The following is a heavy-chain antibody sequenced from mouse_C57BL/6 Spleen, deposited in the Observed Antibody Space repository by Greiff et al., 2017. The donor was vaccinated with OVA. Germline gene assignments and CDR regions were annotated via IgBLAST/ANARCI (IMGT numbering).Heavy chain of an antibody. CDR3: AKDHYYGSNYYAMDY. Sequence: VKLMESGPGLVQPSQSLSITCTVSGFSLTSYGVHWVRQSPGKGLEWLGVIWRGGSTDYNAAFMSRLSITQDNSKSQVFFKMNSLQADDTARYYCAKDHYYGSNYYAMDYWGQGTSVTVSS. CDR1: GFSLTSYG. V-gene: IGHV2-5*01. D-gene: IGHD1-1*01. CDR2: IWRGGST. J-gene: IGHJ4*01.